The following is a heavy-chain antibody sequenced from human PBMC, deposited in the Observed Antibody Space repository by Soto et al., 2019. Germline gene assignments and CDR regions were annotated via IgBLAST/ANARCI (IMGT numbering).Heavy chain of an antibody. CDR2: IYYSGST. V-gene: IGHV4-30-4*01. CDR3: ARGGTMVRGVIRAYNWFDP. J-gene: IGHJ5*02. Sequence: QVQLQESGPGLVKPSQTLSLTCTVSGGSISSGDYYWSWIRQPPGKGLEWIGYIYYSGSTYYNPSLKSRVTLSVDTSKNQFSLKLSSVTAADTAVYYCARGGTMVRGVIRAYNWFDPWGQGTLVTVSS. D-gene: IGHD3-10*01. CDR1: GGSISSGDYY.